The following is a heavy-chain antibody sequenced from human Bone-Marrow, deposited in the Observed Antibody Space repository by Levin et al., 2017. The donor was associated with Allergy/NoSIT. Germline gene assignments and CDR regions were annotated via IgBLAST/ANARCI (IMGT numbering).Heavy chain of an antibody. Sequence: GGSLRLSCAASGFTFSAYSMNWVRQAPGKGLEWVSVISSSGSTIYYADSVKGRFSISRDNAKNSLYLQMNSLKDEDTAVYYCSRDPARGFFYSGGYSGDCWGQGTLVTVSS. CDR2: ISSSGSTI. CDR1: GFTFSAYS. CDR3: SRDPARGFFYSGGYSGDC. V-gene: IGHV3-48*02. D-gene: IGHD3-22*01. J-gene: IGHJ4*02.